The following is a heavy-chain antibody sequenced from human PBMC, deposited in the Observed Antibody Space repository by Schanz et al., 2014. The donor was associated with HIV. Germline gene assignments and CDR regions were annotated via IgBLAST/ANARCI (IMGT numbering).Heavy chain of an antibody. Sequence: EVQLVESGGGLVQPGRSLRLSCAASGFTFDEYAMHWVRQAPGKGLEWVSTISGSGGSTYYADSVKGRFTISRDNSKNTLYLQMNSLRAEDTAVYYCTREPVYGSGGDGMDVWGQGTTVTVSS. V-gene: IGHV3-23*04. CDR2: ISGSGGST. CDR3: TREPVYGSGGDGMDV. CDR1: GFTFDEYA. D-gene: IGHD3-10*01. J-gene: IGHJ6*02.